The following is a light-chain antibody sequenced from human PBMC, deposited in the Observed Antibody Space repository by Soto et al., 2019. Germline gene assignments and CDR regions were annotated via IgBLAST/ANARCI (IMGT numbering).Light chain of an antibody. V-gene: IGLV2-23*02. CDR1: SSDVGSYNL. CDR2: EVS. Sequence: QSALTQPASVSGSPGQSITISCTGTSSDVGSYNLVSWYQQHPGKAPKLMIYEVSKRPSGVSNRFSGSKSGNTASLTISGLQAEDEAEYYCCSYAGSSTFAVYVFGTGTKLTVL. J-gene: IGLJ1*01. CDR3: CSYAGSSTFAVYV.